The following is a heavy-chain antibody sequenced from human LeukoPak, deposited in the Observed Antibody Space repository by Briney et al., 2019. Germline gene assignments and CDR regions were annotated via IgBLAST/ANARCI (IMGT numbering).Heavy chain of an antibody. J-gene: IGHJ4*02. D-gene: IGHD2-2*01. Sequence: QPGGSLRLSCAASGFTVSSNYMSWVRQAPGKGLEWVSVIYSGGSTYYAGSVKGRFTISRDNSKNTLYLQMNSLRAEDTAVYYCAREDSAAGIDYWGQGTLVTVSS. CDR2: IYSGGST. CDR3: AREDSAAGIDY. CDR1: GFTVSSNY. V-gene: IGHV3-53*01.